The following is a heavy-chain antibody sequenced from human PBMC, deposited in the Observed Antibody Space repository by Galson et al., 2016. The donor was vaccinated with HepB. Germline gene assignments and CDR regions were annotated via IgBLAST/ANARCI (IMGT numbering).Heavy chain of an antibody. CDR3: ARRDAAPDV. V-gene: IGHV3-33*03. D-gene: IGHD6-25*01. CDR1: GFTFSTYG. J-gene: IGHJ6*02. CDR2: IWYDGSNK. Sequence: SLRLSCAASGFTFSTYGMHWVRQARGKGLEWVAVIWYDGSNKNYADFVKGRFTISRDNAKNTLYLQMNYLRAEDTAVYYCARRDAAPDVWGQGTTVTVSS.